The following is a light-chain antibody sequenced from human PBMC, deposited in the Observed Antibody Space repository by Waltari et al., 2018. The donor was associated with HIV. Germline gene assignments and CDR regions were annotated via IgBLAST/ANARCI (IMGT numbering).Light chain of an antibody. Sequence: SYVLAQPPSASVAPGQTARITCGGNNIEIKTVPWYQQKPGQAPVLVVHDDSHRPSGIPERFSGSNSGNTATLTISRVEAGDEADYFCQVWDTSSDQGVFGGGTKLTVL. J-gene: IGLJ2*01. CDR3: QVWDTSSDQGV. CDR2: DDS. CDR1: NIEIKT. V-gene: IGLV3-21*02.